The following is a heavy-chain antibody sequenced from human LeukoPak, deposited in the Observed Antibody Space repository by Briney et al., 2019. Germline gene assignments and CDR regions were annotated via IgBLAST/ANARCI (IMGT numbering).Heavy chain of an antibody. D-gene: IGHD3-9*01. J-gene: IGHJ3*02. Sequence: PGGSLRLSCAASGFTFSSYSMNWVRQAPGKGLEWVSYISSSSSTIYYADSVKGRFTISRDNAKNSLYLQMNSLRAEDTAVYYCARDSGTYYDILTGSDAFDIWGQGTMVTVSS. CDR3: ARDSGTYYDILTGSDAFDI. CDR1: GFTFSSYS. CDR2: ISSSSSTI. V-gene: IGHV3-48*01.